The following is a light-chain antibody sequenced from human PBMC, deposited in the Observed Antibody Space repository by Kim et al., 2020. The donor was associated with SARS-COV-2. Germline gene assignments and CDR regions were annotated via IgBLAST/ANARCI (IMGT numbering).Light chain of an antibody. CDR1: QSVTSY. CDR3: QQYGGTPRT. J-gene: IGKJ1*01. CDR2: AAS. Sequence: LSPGETATLSRRASQSVTSYLAWYQQRPGQAPRLIIYAASTRATGIPDRFSGSGSGADFTLTISRLEPEDFAVYYCQQYGGTPRTFGQGTKVDIK. V-gene: IGKV3-20*01.